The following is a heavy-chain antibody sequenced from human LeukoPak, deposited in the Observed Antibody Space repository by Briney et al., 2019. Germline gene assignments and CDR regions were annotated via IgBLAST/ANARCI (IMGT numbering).Heavy chain of an antibody. Sequence: GGSLRLSCAASGFSVNNHDMSWVRQAPGKGLEWVSSISSSSSYIYYADSVKGRFTISRDNAKNSLYLQMNSLRAEDTAVYYCARDLGSSSDFDYWGQGTLVTVSS. CDR2: ISSSSSYI. V-gene: IGHV3-21*01. J-gene: IGHJ4*02. D-gene: IGHD6-6*01. CDR3: ARDLGSSSDFDY. CDR1: GFSVNNHD.